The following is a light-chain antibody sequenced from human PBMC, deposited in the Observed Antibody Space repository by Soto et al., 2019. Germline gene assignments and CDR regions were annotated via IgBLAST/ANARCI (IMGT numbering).Light chain of an antibody. CDR3: QHYGSSPLT. J-gene: IGKJ4*01. CDR1: QSVSISY. CDR2: GAS. V-gene: IGKV3-20*01. Sequence: EIVLTQSPGTLSLSPGERATLSCRASQSVSISYLAWYQQKPGQAPRLLIYGASSRATGIPDRFSGSGSGTDFTLTISRVEPEDFAVFYCQHYGSSPLTFGGGTKVDIK.